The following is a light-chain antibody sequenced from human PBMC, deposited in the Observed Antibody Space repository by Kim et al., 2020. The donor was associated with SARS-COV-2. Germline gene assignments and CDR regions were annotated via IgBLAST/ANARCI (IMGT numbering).Light chain of an antibody. CDR3: QQSYTTPWT. CDR1: QNIDGY. V-gene: IGKV1-39*01. CDR2: GAS. J-gene: IGKJ1*01. Sequence: ASVGEGVTITCRASQNIDGYLNWYRQSPGSAPDLLIFGASTLHSGVPSRFSASGSGTEFTLNITSLQPEDFATYFCQQSYTTPWTFGQGTKVDVK.